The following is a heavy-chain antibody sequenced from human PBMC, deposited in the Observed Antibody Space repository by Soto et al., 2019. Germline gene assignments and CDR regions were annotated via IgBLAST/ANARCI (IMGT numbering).Heavy chain of an antibody. CDR3: ARVRTWNRKFSSSPTLYYFDY. D-gene: IGHD6-13*01. CDR1: VGSISICYGY. V-gene: IGHV4-31*03. J-gene: IGHJ4*02. CDR2: IYYSGST. Sequence: TLCRTCTGSVGSISICYGYWSWIRQHPGNCLYCIGYIYYSGSTNYNPSLKSRVTISVDTSKNQFSLKLNSVTAADTAVYYCARVRTWNRKFSSSPTLYYFDYWGQGTLVTVSS.